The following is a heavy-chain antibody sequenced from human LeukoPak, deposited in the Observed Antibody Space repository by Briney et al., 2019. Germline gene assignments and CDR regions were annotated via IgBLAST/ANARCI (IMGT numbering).Heavy chain of an antibody. CDR3: ARAYSSGWYEVYYYYMDV. J-gene: IGHJ6*03. CDR2: INPNSGGT. CDR1: GYTFTGYY. D-gene: IGHD6-19*01. Sequence: ASVKVSCKASGYTFTGYYMHWVRQAPGQGLEWMGWINPNSGGTNYAQKFQGRVTMTRDTSISTAYMELSRLRSDDTAVYYCARAYSSGWYEVYYYYMDVWGKGTTVTVSS. V-gene: IGHV1-2*02.